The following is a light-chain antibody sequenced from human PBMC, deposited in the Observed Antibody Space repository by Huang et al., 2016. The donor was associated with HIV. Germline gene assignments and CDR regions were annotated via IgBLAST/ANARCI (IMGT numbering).Light chain of an antibody. J-gene: IGKJ5*01. CDR1: QSLAHSDGNTY. Sequence: DVVLIQSPLSLPVTFGQPASLSCGSGQSLAHSDGNTYLNLFHQRPGQSPRRRSYKVSDRDYGVPDRFTGSGSGTKFTLEISRVEAEDVGIYYWRKGTHTRPTFGQGARLEIK. V-gene: IGKV2-30*02. CDR2: KVS. CDR3: RKGTHTRPT.